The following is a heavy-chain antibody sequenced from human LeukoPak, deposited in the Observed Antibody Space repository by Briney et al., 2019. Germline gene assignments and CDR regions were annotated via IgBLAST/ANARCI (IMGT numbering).Heavy chain of an antibody. CDR3: ARDNSKDIVVERGNWFDP. V-gene: IGHV1-2*02. Sequence: ASVKVSCKASGYTFTGYYMHWVRQAPGQGLEWMGWINPNSGGTNYAQKFQGRVTMTRDTSISTAYMELSRLRSDDTAVYYCARDNSKDIVVERGNWFDPWGQGTLVTVSS. J-gene: IGHJ5*02. D-gene: IGHD2-2*01. CDR1: GYTFTGYY. CDR2: INPNSGGT.